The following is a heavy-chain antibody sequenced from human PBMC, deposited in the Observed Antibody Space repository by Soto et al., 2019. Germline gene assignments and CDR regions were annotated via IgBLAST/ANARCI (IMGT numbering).Heavy chain of an antibody. Sequence: SETLSLICTVSGGSISSYRWSWIRQPAGKGLEWIGRLNTYGNTHYNPSLKSRVTVSVDTSRNQFFLTLRSVTAADSAVYHCGRESGETWDYEASWGQGTPVTVSS. J-gene: IGHJ5*02. CDR1: GGSISSYR. CDR2: LNTYGNT. CDR3: GRESGETWDYEAS. D-gene: IGHD1-7*01. V-gene: IGHV4-4*07.